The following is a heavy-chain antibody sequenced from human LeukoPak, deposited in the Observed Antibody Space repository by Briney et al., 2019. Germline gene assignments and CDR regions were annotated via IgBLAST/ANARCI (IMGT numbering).Heavy chain of an antibody. CDR1: GGSVSGYY. J-gene: IGHJ4*02. Sequence: SETLSLTCVVSGGSVSGYYWGWIRQPPGRGLEWIGYVYYSGSTNYNPSFKSRITISVDTSRNQYSLQLSSVTAADTAVYYCARIHRYCSGGACYVLDNWGQGTLVAVSS. D-gene: IGHD2-15*01. V-gene: IGHV4-59*02. CDR2: VYYSGST. CDR3: ARIHRYCSGGACYVLDN.